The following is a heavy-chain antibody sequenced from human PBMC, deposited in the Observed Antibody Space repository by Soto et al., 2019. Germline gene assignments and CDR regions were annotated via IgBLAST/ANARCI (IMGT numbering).Heavy chain of an antibody. CDR2: INPNGGST. J-gene: IGHJ4*02. V-gene: IGHV1-46*01. CDR1: GYIFINYY. Sequence: GASVKVSCKASGYIFINYYIHWVRQAPGQGLEWIGIINPNGGSTNYAQKFRGRVTMARDTSTSTVYMDLSSLRSGDTAVYYCARRPQDDYGDYGRYFDYWGQGTLVTVSS. CDR3: ARRPQDDYGDYGRYFDY. D-gene: IGHD4-17*01.